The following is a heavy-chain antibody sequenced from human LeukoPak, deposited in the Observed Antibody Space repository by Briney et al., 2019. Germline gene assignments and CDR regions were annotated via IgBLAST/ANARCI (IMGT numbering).Heavy chain of an antibody. V-gene: IGHV3-23*01. D-gene: IGHD2-2*03. J-gene: IGHJ3*01. CDR2: ISGGSAAT. CDR3: AKGGYFAYDF. Sequence: GPSLRPSCAAAGFIFSTTDMGWVRQPPGKGLEWVSSISGGSAATYYADSVTGRFTISRDNSRNTLYLQMHSMRAEDTAIYFCAKGGYFAYDFWGQGKKVTVSP. CDR1: GFIFSTTD.